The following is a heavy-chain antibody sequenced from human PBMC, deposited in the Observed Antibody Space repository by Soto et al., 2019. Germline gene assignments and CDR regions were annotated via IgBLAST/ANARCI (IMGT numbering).Heavy chain of an antibody. CDR1: GGTFSSYA. Sequence: QVQLVQSGAEVKKPGSSVKVSCKASGGTFSSYAISWVRQAPGQGLEWMGGIIPIFGTANYAQKFQGRVTITADECTSTAYMELSSLISEDTAVYYCARDHQAGTWFDYWGQGTLVTVSS. D-gene: IGHD6-13*01. V-gene: IGHV1-69*01. CDR2: IIPIFGTA. CDR3: ARDHQAGTWFDY. J-gene: IGHJ4*02.